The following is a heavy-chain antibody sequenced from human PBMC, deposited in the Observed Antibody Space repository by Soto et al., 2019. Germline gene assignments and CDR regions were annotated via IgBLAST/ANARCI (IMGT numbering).Heavy chain of an antibody. CDR3: AIIPHRGFDL. CDR1: ASPLVGKE. V-gene: IGHV3-48*03. J-gene: IGHJ3*01. Sequence: DVQLVEFGGGLVHPGGSRGLPFEASASPLVGKERNGVRQPPGKGLEWVSYINSGGSTTYYADSVKGRFTISRDNAKNSLYLQMNSLRVEDSAIYYCAIIPHRGFDLWGQGTMVIVSS. D-gene: IGHD2-2*01. CDR2: INSGGSTT.